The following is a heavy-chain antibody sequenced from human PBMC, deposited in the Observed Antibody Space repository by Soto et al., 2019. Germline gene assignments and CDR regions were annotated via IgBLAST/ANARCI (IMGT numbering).Heavy chain of an antibody. V-gene: IGHV1-18*01. J-gene: IGHJ4*02. CDR1: GYTFASYG. D-gene: IGHD2-15*01. CDR2: ISAYNGNT. Sequence: QVQLVQSGAEVKKPGASVKVSCKASGYTFASYGISWVRQAPGQGLEWMGWISAYNGNTNYAQKLPGXTXMXXDTSTSTAYMELRSLISDDTAVYYCARDLSGNPGYWGQGTLVTVSS. CDR3: ARDLSGNPGY.